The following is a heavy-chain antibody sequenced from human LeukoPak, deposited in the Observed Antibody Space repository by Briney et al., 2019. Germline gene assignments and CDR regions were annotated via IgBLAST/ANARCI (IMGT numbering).Heavy chain of an antibody. CDR1: GFTLSSSW. V-gene: IGHV3-74*01. CDR3: VRDFGGEDDF. J-gene: IGHJ4*02. CDR2: MNEDGRRT. D-gene: IGHD2-15*01. Sequence: GGSLRLSCAASGFTLSSSWMHWVRQVPGEGLVWVARMNEDGRRTDVAGSVRGRFTISRDIAKNTLFLQMNSLRVEDTAVYHCVRDFGGEDDFWGQGTLVAVSS.